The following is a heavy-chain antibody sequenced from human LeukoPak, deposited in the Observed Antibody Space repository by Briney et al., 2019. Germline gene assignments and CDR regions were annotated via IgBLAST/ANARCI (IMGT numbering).Heavy chain of an antibody. J-gene: IGHJ6*02. CDR2: FTSMSRTI. D-gene: IGHD3-10*01. CDR3: ARLPVQGWSHLRSYYYYYGMDV. CDR1: GFTFSSYA. V-gene: IGHV3-21*01. Sequence: PGGSLRLSCAASGFTFSSYAMTWVRQAPGKGLEWVSSFTSMSRTIYYADSVKGRFTISRDNAKNSLYLQMNSLRAEDTAVYYCARLPVQGWSHLRSYYYYYGMDVWGQGTTVTVSS.